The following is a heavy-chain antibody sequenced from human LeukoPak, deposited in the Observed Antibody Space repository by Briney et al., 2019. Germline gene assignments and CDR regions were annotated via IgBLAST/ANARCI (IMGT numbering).Heavy chain of an antibody. D-gene: IGHD3-3*01. Sequence: SETLSLTCTVSGGSISSGDYYWSWIRQPPGKGLEWIGYIYYSGSTYYNPSLKSRVTISVDTSKNQFSLKLSSVTAADTAAYYCARQLRFLEWSTAYDAFDIWGQGTMVTVSS. V-gene: IGHV4-30-4*02. CDR2: IYYSGST. J-gene: IGHJ3*02. CDR3: ARQLRFLEWSTAYDAFDI. CDR1: GGSISSGDYY.